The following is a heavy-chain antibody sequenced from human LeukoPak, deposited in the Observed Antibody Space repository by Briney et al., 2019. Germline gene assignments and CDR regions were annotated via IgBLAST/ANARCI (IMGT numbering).Heavy chain of an antibody. V-gene: IGHV4-39*07. CDR3: ARGPRTIFGVVTQDY. J-gene: IGHJ4*02. D-gene: IGHD3-3*01. CDR1: GGSISSSSYY. CDR2: IYYSGST. Sequence: SETLSLTCTVSGGSISSSSYYWGWIRQPPGKGLEWIGSIYYSGSTYYNPSLKSRVTISVDTSKNQFSLKLSSVTAADTAVYYCARGPRTIFGVVTQDYWGQGTLVTVSS.